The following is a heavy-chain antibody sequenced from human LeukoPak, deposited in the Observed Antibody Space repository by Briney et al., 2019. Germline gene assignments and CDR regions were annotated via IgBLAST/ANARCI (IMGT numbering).Heavy chain of an antibody. CDR2: ISYSGST. D-gene: IGHD5-18*01. CDR3: ARHGGYSNGYARYFDY. J-gene: IGHJ4*02. CDR1: GGSITSYY. Sequence: SETLSLTCTVSGGSITSYYWSWIRQPPGKGLEWIGYISYSGSTNYNPSLKSRVTISVDTSKSQFSLKLSSVTAADTAVYYCARHGGYSNGYARYFDYWGQGTQVTVSS. V-gene: IGHV4-59*08.